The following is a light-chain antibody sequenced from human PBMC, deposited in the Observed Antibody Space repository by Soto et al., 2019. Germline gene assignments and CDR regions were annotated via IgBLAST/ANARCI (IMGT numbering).Light chain of an antibody. Sequence: EIVLTQSPDTLSVSPGERATLSCRASQSISRTLAWYQQKSGQPPRLLIDDASTRATGFPARFSGSGSGTEFTLTISRLEPEDFAVYYCQQYGSSPRTFGGGTKVDIK. CDR2: DAS. CDR1: QSISRT. J-gene: IGKJ4*01. CDR3: QQYGSSPRT. V-gene: IGKV3-20*01.